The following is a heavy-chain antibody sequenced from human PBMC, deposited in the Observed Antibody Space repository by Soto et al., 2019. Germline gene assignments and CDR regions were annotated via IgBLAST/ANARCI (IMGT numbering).Heavy chain of an antibody. CDR2: INAGNGNT. J-gene: IGHJ5*02. CDR1: GYIFTNYA. V-gene: IGHV1-3*01. D-gene: IGHD1-1*01. CDR3: ARDVYNWNDNWFDP. Sequence: GASVKVSCKASGYIFTNYAMHWVRQAPGQRLEWMGWINAGNGNTKYSQKFQGRVTITRDTSASTAYMELSSLRSEYTAVYYCARDVYNWNDNWFDPWGQGTLVTVSS.